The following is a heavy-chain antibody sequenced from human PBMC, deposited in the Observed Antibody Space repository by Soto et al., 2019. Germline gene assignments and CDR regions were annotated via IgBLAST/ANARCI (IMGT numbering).Heavy chain of an antibody. D-gene: IGHD2-8*01. CDR3: AGGDCTNGVCYINYYYNVDV. V-gene: IGHV3-23*01. Sequence: EVQLLESGGGLVQPGGSLRLSCAASGFTFSTYAMSWVRQAPGKGLEWVSTITTSGGNTYYSDSVQGRVTSARDKSTNTLYLQMNSLRADVTAVSYCAGGDCTNGVCYINYYYNVDVWGKGTTVTVSS. CDR2: ITTSGGNT. CDR1: GFTFSTYA. J-gene: IGHJ6*03.